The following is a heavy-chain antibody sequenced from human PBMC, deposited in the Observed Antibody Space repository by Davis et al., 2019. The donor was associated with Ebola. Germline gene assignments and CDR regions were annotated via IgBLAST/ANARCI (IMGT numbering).Heavy chain of an antibody. J-gene: IGHJ4*02. CDR2: MTSGGYST. CDR1: GFTFSHYA. CDR3: ANAPHWLQPDSFEY. D-gene: IGHD5-24*01. V-gene: IGHV3-23*01. Sequence: PGGSLRLSCAASGFTFSHYAMNWVRQAPGKGLEWVSSMTSGGYSTYYADSVKGRFTISRDNSKNTLYLQMNSLRADDTAVYYCANAPHWLQPDSFEYWGQGTPVTVSS.